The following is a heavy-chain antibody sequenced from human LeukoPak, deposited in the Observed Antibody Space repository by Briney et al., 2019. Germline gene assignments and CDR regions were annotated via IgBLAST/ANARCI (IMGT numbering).Heavy chain of an antibody. CDR1: GFTFSSYS. D-gene: IGHD5-18*01. V-gene: IGHV3-21*01. CDR3: ARGSGYSYGADFDY. J-gene: IGHJ4*02. Sequence: PGGSLGLSCAASGFTFSSYSMNWVRQAPGKGLEWVSSISSSSSYIYYADSVKGRFTISRDNAKNSLYLQMNSLRAEDTAVYYCARGSGYSYGADFDYWGQGTLVTVSS. CDR2: ISSSSSYI.